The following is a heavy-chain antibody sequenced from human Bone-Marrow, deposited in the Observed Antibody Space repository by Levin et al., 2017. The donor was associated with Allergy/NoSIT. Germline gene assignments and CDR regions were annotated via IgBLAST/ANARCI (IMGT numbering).Heavy chain of an antibody. V-gene: IGHV5-51*01. CDR1: GYSFTSYW. D-gene: IGHD6-13*01. Sequence: GESLKISCKGSGYSFTSYWIGWVRQMPGKGLEWMGIIYPGDSDTRYSPSFQGQVTISADKSISTAYLQWSSLKASDTAMYYCARQAYSSTWFRWFDPWGQGTLVTVSS. J-gene: IGHJ5*02. CDR2: IYPGDSDT. CDR3: ARQAYSSTWFRWFDP.